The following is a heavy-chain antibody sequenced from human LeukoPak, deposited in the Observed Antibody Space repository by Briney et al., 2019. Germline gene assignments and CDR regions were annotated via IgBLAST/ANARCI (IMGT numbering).Heavy chain of an antibody. J-gene: IGHJ4*02. D-gene: IGHD6-13*01. Sequence: SETLSLTCTVSGGSSSSFYWSWIRQPAGKGLEWIGRIYTTGSTNYNPSLKSRVTTSVDTSKNQFSLNLRSVTPEDTAVYYCARNLIPEQLVLNFWGQGTLVTVSS. V-gene: IGHV4-4*07. CDR1: GGSSSSFY. CDR3: ARNLIPEQLVLNF. CDR2: IYTTGST.